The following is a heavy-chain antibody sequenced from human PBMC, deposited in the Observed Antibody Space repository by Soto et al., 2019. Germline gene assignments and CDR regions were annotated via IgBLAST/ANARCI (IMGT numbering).Heavy chain of an antibody. D-gene: IGHD5-18*01. CDR3: TTDLSLDSYGPAKVDY. CDR1: GFTFSNAW. J-gene: IGHJ4*02. Sequence: EVQLVESGGGLVKPGGSLRLSCAASGFTFSNAWMNWVRQAPGKGLEWVGRIKSKTDGGTTDYAAPVKGRFTISRDDSKNTLYLQMNSRKTEDTAVYYCTTDLSLDSYGPAKVDYWGQGTLVTVSS. V-gene: IGHV3-15*07. CDR2: IKSKTDGGTT.